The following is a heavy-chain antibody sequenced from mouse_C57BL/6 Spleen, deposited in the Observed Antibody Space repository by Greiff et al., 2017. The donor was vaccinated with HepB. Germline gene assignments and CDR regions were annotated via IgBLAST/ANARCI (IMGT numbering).Heavy chain of an antibody. D-gene: IGHD2-12*01. CDR2: IDPENGDT. J-gene: IGHJ3*01. CDR3: TTPSYYSAWFAY. Sequence: DVQLQESGAELVRPGASVKLSCTASGFNIKDDYMHWVKQRPEQGLEWIGWIDPENGDTEYASKFQGKATITADTSSNTAYLQLSSLTSEDTAVYYCTTPSYYSAWFAYWGQGTLVTVSA. CDR1: GFNIKDDY. V-gene: IGHV14-4*01.